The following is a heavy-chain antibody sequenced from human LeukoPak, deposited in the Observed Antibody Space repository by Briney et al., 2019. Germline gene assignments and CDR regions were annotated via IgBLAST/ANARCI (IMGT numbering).Heavy chain of an antibody. J-gene: IGHJ4*02. Sequence: SETLSLTCTVSGGSISSSSYYWGWIRQPPGKGPEWIGSIYYSGSTYYNPSLKSRVTISVDTSKNQFSLKLSSVTAADTAVYYCARGVSGYYDYWGQGTLVTVSS. V-gene: IGHV4-39*01. CDR1: GGSISSSSYY. D-gene: IGHD3-22*01. CDR3: ARGVSGYYDY. CDR2: IYYSGST.